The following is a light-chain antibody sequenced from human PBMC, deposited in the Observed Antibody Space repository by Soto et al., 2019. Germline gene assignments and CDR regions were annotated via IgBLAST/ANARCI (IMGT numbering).Light chain of an antibody. CDR1: QSVRSN. CDR2: DAS. J-gene: IGKJ2*01. V-gene: IGKV3-11*01. Sequence: EIVMTQSPATMSVSPVERATLSCMASQSVRSNLAWYQQKPGQAPRLLIYDASNRATGIPARFSGSGSGTDFTLTISSVEPEDFAVYYCQQRSNWPPSYTCGQGTKGDIK. CDR3: QQRSNWPPSYT.